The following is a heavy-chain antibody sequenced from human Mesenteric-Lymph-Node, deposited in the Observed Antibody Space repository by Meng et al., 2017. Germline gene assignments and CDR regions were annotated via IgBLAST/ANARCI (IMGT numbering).Heavy chain of an antibody. CDR2: ITGSGATT. Sequence: EFHLLVSGGVLVQPGGSLRLSCAASGFTFSTDAMSGVRQAPGKGLEWVSPITGSGATTFYADSVKGRFTISRDNSKNTLYLHMNSLRAEDTAVFYCASGPGSPSYYWGQGTLVTVSS. CDR1: GFTFSTDA. CDR3: ASGPGSPSYY. D-gene: IGHD6-19*01. V-gene: IGHV3-23*01. J-gene: IGHJ4*02.